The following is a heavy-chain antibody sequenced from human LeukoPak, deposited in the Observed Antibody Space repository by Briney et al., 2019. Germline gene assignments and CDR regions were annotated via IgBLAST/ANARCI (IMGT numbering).Heavy chain of an antibody. Sequence: GESLKISCKGSGYSFSNYWIGWVRQMPGKGLEWMGIIYPGDSDTRYSPSFQGQVTISADKSISTTFLQWSSLKASDTAVYYCAGSPSSSLTKFDPWGQGTLVTVSS. D-gene: IGHD6-13*01. CDR1: GYSFSNYW. CDR3: AGSPSSSLTKFDP. V-gene: IGHV5-51*01. CDR2: IYPGDSDT. J-gene: IGHJ5*02.